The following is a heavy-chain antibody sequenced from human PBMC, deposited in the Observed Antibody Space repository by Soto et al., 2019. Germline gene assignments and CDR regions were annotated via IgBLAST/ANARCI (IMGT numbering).Heavy chain of an antibody. J-gene: IGHJ6*03. CDR2: MNPNSGNT. CDR3: ARAAPYYYYVDV. Sequence: ASVKVSCKASGYTFTSYDINWVRQATGQGLEWMGWMNPNSGNTGYAQKFQGRVTMTRNTSISTAYMELSSLRSEDTAVYYCARAAPYYYYVDVWGKGTTVTVSS. V-gene: IGHV1-8*01. CDR1: GYTFTSYD.